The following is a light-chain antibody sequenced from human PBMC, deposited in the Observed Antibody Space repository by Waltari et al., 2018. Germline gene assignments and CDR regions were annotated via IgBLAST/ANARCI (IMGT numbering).Light chain of an antibody. CDR3: CSHGGFDTVWV. CDR2: YVS. CDR1: TSDFGGYDF. Sequence: QSALTQPRSVSLSPGQSVTISGTGTTSDFGGYDFVSWYQQHPGKAPKLIIYYVSQRPSGVPDRFSGSKSGNTASLTITGLRDDDEAEYFCCSHGGFDTVWVFGGETKVIVL. J-gene: IGLJ3*02. V-gene: IGLV2-11*01.